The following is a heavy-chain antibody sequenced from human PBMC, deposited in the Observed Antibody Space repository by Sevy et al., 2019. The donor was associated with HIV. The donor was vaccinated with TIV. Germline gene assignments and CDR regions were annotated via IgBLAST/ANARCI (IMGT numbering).Heavy chain of an antibody. CDR1: GGSISSSSYY. Sequence: SETLSLTCTVSGGSISSSSYYWGWIRQPPGKGLEWIGSIYYSGSTYYNPSLKSRVTISVDTSKNQFSLKLSSVTAADTAVYYSASPIAAAGAFDYWGQGTLVTVSS. D-gene: IGHD6-13*01. CDR2: IYYSGST. V-gene: IGHV4-39*01. CDR3: ASPIAAAGAFDY. J-gene: IGHJ4*02.